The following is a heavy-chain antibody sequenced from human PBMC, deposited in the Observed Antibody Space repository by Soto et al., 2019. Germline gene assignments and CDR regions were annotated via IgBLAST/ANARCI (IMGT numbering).Heavy chain of an antibody. CDR3: ARATVPLRSRNGEY. CDR2: IYHTGST. J-gene: IGHJ4*02. V-gene: IGHV4-31*03. D-gene: IGHD1-1*01. Sequence: SGTCSVAYGSVSNLGRYCPWERRPPGKGLEWIGSIYHTGSTYYSKSLRSRLTMSVDTSKSQFSLRLSSVTAADTAVYYCARATVPLRSRNGEYRVPGTLVPVS. CDR1: YGSVSNLGRY.